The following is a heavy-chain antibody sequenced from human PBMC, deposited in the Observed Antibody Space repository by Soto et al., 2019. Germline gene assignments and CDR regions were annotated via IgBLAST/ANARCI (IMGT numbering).Heavy chain of an antibody. CDR1: SGSISSSYW. J-gene: IGHJ3*02. Sequence: QVQLQESGPGLVKPSGTLSLTCAVSSGSISSSYWWSWVRQPPGKGLEWIGAIYHSGSTNYNPSLQSRVTISVHKSKSQFSLNLSSVTAADTAVYYCAREAYCSSASCYRGAFDIWGQGTMVTVSS. V-gene: IGHV4-4*02. CDR3: AREAYCSSASCYRGAFDI. CDR2: IYHSGST. D-gene: IGHD2-2*02.